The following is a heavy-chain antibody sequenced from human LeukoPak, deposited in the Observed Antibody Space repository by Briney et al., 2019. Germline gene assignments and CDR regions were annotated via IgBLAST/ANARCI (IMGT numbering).Heavy chain of an antibody. D-gene: IGHD6-19*01. Sequence: GRSLRLSCAASGFAFSSYWMSWVRQAPGKGLEWVANIKQDGSEKYYVDSVKGRFTISRDNAKNSLYLQMNSLRAEDTAIYYCARGPSSAWSLGYWGQGTLVTVSS. CDR3: ARGPSSAWSLGY. CDR1: GFAFSSYW. V-gene: IGHV3-7*01. CDR2: IKQDGSEK. J-gene: IGHJ4*02.